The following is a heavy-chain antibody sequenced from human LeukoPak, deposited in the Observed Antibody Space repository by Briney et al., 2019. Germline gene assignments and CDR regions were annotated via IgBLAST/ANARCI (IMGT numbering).Heavy chain of an antibody. CDR3: ARAMDYYDNGGPNYFDY. Sequence: SETLSLTCSVSGYSISSGYYWGWIRQPPGKGPEWIGTIYHSGSTYYNPSLKSRATISVDTSKNRFSLKLSSVTAADTAVYYCARAMDYYDNGGPNYFDYWGQGTLVTVSS. CDR1: GYSISSGYY. D-gene: IGHD3-22*01. V-gene: IGHV4-38-2*02. J-gene: IGHJ4*02. CDR2: IYHSGST.